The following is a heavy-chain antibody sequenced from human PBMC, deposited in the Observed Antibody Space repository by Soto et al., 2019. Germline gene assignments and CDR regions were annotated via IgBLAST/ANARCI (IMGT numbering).Heavy chain of an antibody. CDR1: GGSISSSSYY. CDR2: IYYSGST. V-gene: IGHV4-39*01. Sequence: SETLSLTCTVSGGSISSSSYYWGWIRQPPGKGLEWIGSIYYSGSTYYNPSLKSRVTISVDTSKNQFSLKPSSVTAADTAVYYCASPSIHYYFDYWGQGTLVTVSS. CDR3: ASPSIHYYFDY. D-gene: IGHD2-2*01. J-gene: IGHJ4*02.